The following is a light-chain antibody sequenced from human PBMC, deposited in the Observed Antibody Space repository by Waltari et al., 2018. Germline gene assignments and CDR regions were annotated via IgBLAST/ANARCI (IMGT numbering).Light chain of an antibody. J-gene: IGLJ2*01. CDR2: QDI. CDR1: GLGDKY. CDR3: QTWDNSAVV. Sequence: SYELTQPHSVSVSPGQTASITCSGEGLGDKYVSWYQQKPGQSPVLVIFQDITRPSGIPERFSGSNSGNTATLTISGTQAMDEADYYCQTWDNSAVVFGGGTKLTVL. V-gene: IGLV3-1*01.